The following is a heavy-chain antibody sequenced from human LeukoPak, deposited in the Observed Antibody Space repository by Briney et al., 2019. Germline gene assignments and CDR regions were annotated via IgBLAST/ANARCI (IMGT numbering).Heavy chain of an antibody. V-gene: IGHV3-9*01. D-gene: IGHD3-10*01. CDR2: ISWNSGSI. CDR3: AKGRITMVRANFDY. CDR1: GFTFDDYA. J-gene: IGHJ4*02. Sequence: GGSLRLSCAASGFTFDDYAMHWVRQAPGKGLEWVSGISWNSGSIGYADSVKGRFTISRDNAKNSLYLQMNSLRAEDTALYYCAKGRITMVRANFDYWAREPWSPSPQ.